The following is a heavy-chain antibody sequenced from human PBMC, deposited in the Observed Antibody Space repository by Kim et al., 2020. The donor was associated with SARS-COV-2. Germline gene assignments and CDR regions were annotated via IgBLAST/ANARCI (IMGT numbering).Heavy chain of an antibody. CDR3: ARRCSSWYSQIDY. D-gene: IGHD6-13*01. Sequence: GGSLRLSCAASGFTFSDYYMSWIRQAPGKGLEWVSYISSSSTYTNYADSVKGRFTISRDNAENSLYLQMNSLRAEDTAVYYCARRCSSWYSQIDYWGQGTLVTVSS. V-gene: IGHV3-11*03. J-gene: IGHJ4*02. CDR1: GFTFSDYY. CDR2: ISSSSTYT.